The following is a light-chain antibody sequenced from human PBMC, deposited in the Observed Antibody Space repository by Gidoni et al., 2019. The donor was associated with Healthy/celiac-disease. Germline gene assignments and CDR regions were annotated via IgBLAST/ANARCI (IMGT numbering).Light chain of an antibody. CDR1: QSVSSY. J-gene: IGKJ4*01. V-gene: IGKV3-11*01. Sequence: IVLTQSPATLSLSPGERATLSCRASQSVSSYLAWYQQKPGQAPRLLIYGASTRATGIPARFSGSGSGTDFTLTISSLESEDFAVYYCQQRSNWSFTFGGGTKVEIK. CDR2: GAS. CDR3: QQRSNWSFT.